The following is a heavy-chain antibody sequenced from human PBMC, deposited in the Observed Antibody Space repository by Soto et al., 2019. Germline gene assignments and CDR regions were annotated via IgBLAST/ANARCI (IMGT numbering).Heavy chain of an antibody. CDR1: AFTFSSSA. CDR3: AKGRRVAGPSDFDY. Sequence: GGSLRLSCAASAFTFSSSALSWVRQAPGKGLEWASSISGSSDITYYADSVKGRFTVSRDNSKNTLYLQMNSLRAEDTAVYYCAKGRRVAGPSDFDYWGQGT. V-gene: IGHV3-23*01. J-gene: IGHJ4*02. CDR2: ISGSSDIT. D-gene: IGHD6-19*01.